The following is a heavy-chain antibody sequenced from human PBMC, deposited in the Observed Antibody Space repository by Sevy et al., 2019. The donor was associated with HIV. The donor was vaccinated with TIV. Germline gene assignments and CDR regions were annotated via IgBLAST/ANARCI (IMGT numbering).Heavy chain of an antibody. CDR2: IQYDGSNK. CDR3: AKDGTGFVAAPYNWFDP. J-gene: IGHJ5*02. D-gene: IGHD6-6*01. V-gene: IGHV3-30*02. CDR1: GFTFSSYG. Sequence: GGSLRLSCAASGFTFSSYGMHWVRQAPGEGLEWVAFIQYDGSNKYYADSVKGRFTVSRDSSKNTLYLQLNSLRGDDTAVYYCAKDGTGFVAAPYNWFDPWGQGTLVTVSS.